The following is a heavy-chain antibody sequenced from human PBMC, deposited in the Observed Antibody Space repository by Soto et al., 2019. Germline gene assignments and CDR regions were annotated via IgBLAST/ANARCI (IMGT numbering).Heavy chain of an antibody. CDR3: ARGVELLHNWFDP. V-gene: IGHV7-4-1*01. D-gene: IGHD2-15*01. CDR1: GYTFTSYS. CDR2: INTNTGNP. J-gene: IGHJ5*02. Sequence: ASVKVSCKASGYTFTSYSMNWVRQAPGQGLEWMGWINTNTGNPTYAQGFTGRFVFSLDTSVSTAYLQICSLKAEDTAVYYCARGVELLHNWFDPWGQGTLVTVSS.